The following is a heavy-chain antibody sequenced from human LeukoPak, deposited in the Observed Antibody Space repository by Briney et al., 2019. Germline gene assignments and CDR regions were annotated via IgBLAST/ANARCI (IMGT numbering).Heavy chain of an antibody. Sequence: GGSLRLSCAASGFTFSSYSMNWVRQAPGKGLEWVAIISYDGRNKHHVDFVKGRFTIPRDNFKNTLYLQMNSLRPEDTAVYFCARAPGTTVIDISDWVFDYWGQGTLVTVSS. CDR2: ISYDGRNK. V-gene: IGHV3-30*03. D-gene: IGHD4-17*01. J-gene: IGHJ4*02. CDR1: GFTFSSYS. CDR3: ARAPGTTVIDISDWVFDY.